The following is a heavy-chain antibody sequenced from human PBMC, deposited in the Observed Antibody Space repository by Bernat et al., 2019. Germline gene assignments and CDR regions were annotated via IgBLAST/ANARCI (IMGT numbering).Heavy chain of an antibody. D-gene: IGHD2-8*02. J-gene: IGHJ2*01. V-gene: IGHV1-8*01. CDR3: ARSALVVYAEPSWYVDL. CDR1: GYTFTSYD. Sequence: QVQLVQSGAEVKKPGSSVKVSCKASGYTFTSYDINWVRQATGQGLEWMGWMNPNSGNTGYAQKFQGRVTMTRNTSISTAYMELSSLRSEDTAVYYCARSALVVYAEPSWYVDLWGRGTLVTVSS. CDR2: MNPNSGNT.